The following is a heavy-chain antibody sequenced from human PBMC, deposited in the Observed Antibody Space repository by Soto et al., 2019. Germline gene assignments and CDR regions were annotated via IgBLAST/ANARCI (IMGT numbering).Heavy chain of an antibody. CDR1: GFTFSSYA. D-gene: IGHD2-2*01. V-gene: IGHV3-23*01. CDR3: AKCMGGTSCRNFDY. CDR2: ISGSGGST. J-gene: IGHJ4*02. Sequence: EVQMLESGGGLGRPGGSLRLSCAASGFTFSSYAVSWVRQARGKGLDWVATISGSGGSTNYADSVKGRFTISRDNSKNTLDLQMNSLRAEDTAVYYCAKCMGGTSCRNFDYWGQGTLVPVSS.